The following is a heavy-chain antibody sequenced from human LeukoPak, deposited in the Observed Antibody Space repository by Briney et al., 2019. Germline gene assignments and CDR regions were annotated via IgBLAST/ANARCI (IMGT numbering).Heavy chain of an antibody. CDR1: GFTFSSYA. D-gene: IGHD2/OR15-2a*01. J-gene: IGHJ4*02. Sequence: PGGSLRLSCAASGFTFSSYAMHWVRQAPGKGLEWVAVISYDGSNKYYADSAKGRFTFSRDNSKNTLYLQMNSLGAEDTAVYYCASPSFFRGDYWGQGTLVTVSS. CDR2: ISYDGSNK. CDR3: ASPSFFRGDY. V-gene: IGHV3-30-3*01.